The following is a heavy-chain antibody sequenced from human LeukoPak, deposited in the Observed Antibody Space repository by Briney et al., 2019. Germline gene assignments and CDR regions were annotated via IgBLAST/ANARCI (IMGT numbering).Heavy chain of an antibody. CDR2: INPSGGST. V-gene: IGHV1-46*01. CDR3: ARGGYYHNWFDP. J-gene: IGHJ5*02. CDR1: GYTFTSNY. D-gene: IGHD3-22*01. Sequence: GASVKVSCKASGYTFTSNYMHGGRQAPEPGLEWMGIINPSGGSTSYAQKLQGRVTMTRDTSTSTVYMELSSLRSEDTAVYYCARGGYYHNWFDPWGQGTLVTVSS.